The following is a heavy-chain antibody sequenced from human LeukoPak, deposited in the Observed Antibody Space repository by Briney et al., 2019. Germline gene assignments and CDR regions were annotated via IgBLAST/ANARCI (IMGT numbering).Heavy chain of an antibody. CDR3: ARVHSAGEGDFDY. D-gene: IGHD6-13*01. Sequence: SETLPLTCTVSGGSISSYYWSWIRQPPGKGLEWIGYIYYSGSTNYNPSLKSRVTISVDTSKNQFSLKLSSVTAADTAVYYCARVHSAGEGDFDYWGQGTLVTVSS. V-gene: IGHV4-59*01. J-gene: IGHJ4*02. CDR2: IYYSGST. CDR1: GGSISSYY.